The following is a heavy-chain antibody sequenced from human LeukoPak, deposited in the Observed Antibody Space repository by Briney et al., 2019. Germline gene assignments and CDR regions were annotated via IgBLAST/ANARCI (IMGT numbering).Heavy chain of an antibody. V-gene: IGHV4-30-4*01. CDR3: ASLDTMIVVVNY. CDR1: GGSISSGDYY. J-gene: IGHJ4*02. CDR2: IYYSGST. D-gene: IGHD3-22*01. Sequence: PSQTLSLTCTVSGGSISSGDYYWSWIRQPPGKGLEWIGYIYYSGSTYYNPSLKSRVTISVDTSKNQFSLKLSSVTAADTAVYYCASLDTMIVVVNYWGQGTLVTVSS.